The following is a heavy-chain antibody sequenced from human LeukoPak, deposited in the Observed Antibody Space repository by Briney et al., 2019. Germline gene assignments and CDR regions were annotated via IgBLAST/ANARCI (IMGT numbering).Heavy chain of an antibody. V-gene: IGHV3-23*01. Sequence: GGSLRLSCAASGFTFNSYGLSWVRQAPRKGLEWVSAISGDGDSTYYADSVKGRFTITRDNSKNTLYLQVNSLRVEDTAVYYCAKDRRSNTEGSPSGYMDVWGKGTTVTVSS. CDR3: AKDRRSNTEGSPSGYMDV. CDR2: ISGDGDST. CDR1: GFTFNSYG. D-gene: IGHD3-10*01. J-gene: IGHJ6*03.